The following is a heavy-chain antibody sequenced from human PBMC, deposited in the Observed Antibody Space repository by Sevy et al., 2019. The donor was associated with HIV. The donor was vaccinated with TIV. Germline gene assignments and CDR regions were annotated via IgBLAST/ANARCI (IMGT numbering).Heavy chain of an antibody. D-gene: IGHD3-3*01. J-gene: IGHJ4*02. CDR2: IYYSGSA. CDR3: ARRDYYGYSDS. V-gene: IGHV4-39*01. Sequence: SETLSLTSTVSGGSISSSNYYWGWIRQPPGKGLEWIGTIYYSGSAYYNSSLKSRVTIFIDTSNNQFSLRLSSVTAADTAVYYCARRDYYGYSDSWGQGTLVTVSS. CDR1: GGSISSSNYY.